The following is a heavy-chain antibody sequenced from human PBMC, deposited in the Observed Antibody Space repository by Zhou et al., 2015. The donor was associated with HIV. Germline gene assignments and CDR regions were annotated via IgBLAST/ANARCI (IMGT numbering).Heavy chain of an antibody. V-gene: IGHV1-8*01. Sequence: QVQLVQSGAEVKKPGASVKVSCKASGYTFTSYDINWVRQATGQGLEWMGWMNPNSGNTGYAQKFQGRVTMTRNTSISTAYMELSSLRSEDTAVYYCARGEVATIPGTRGIRSRYYYYYMDVWGKGTTVTVSS. J-gene: IGHJ6*03. CDR3: ARGEVATIPGTRGIRSRYYYYYMDV. CDR1: GYTFTSYD. CDR2: MNPNSGNT. D-gene: IGHD5-12*01.